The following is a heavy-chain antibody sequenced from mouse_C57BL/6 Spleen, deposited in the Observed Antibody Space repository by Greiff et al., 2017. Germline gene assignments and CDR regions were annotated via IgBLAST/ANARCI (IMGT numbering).Heavy chain of an antibody. Sequence: EVKLMESEGGLVQPGSSMKLSCTASGFTFSDYYMAWVRQVPEKGLEWVANINYDGSSTYYLDSLKSRFIISRDNAKNILYLQMSSLKSEDTATYYCARDAYYYGSSYDYWGQGTTLTVSS. D-gene: IGHD1-1*01. V-gene: IGHV5-16*01. J-gene: IGHJ2*01. CDR3: ARDAYYYGSSYDY. CDR1: GFTFSDYY. CDR2: INYDGSST.